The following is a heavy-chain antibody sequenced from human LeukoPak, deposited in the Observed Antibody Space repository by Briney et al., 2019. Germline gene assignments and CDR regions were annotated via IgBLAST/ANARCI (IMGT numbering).Heavy chain of an antibody. V-gene: IGHV4-59*01. CDR1: GGSISSYH. CDR3: ARDLLSTAGYFDY. J-gene: IGHJ4*02. Sequence: SETLSLTCTVSGGSISSYHWSWIRQPPGKGLEWIGYIYYSGSTNYNPSLKSRVTISVDTSKNQFSLNLSSVTAADTAVYYCARDLLSTAGYFDYWGQGTLVTVSS. CDR2: IYYSGST. D-gene: IGHD6-19*01.